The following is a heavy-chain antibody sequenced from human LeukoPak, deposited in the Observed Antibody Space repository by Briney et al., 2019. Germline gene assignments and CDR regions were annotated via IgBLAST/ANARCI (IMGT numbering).Heavy chain of an antibody. V-gene: IGHV3-21*01. Sequence: GGSLRLSCAASGFTFSSYSMNWVRQAPGKGLEWVSSISSSSSYIYYADSVKGRFTISRDNVKNSLYLQMNSLRAEDTDVYYCSSEAGAGPMTTVTQTHLDHWGQGTLVTVSS. CDR2: ISSSSSYI. CDR3: SSEAGAGPMTTVTQTHLDH. J-gene: IGHJ1*01. D-gene: IGHD4-17*01. CDR1: GFTFSSYS.